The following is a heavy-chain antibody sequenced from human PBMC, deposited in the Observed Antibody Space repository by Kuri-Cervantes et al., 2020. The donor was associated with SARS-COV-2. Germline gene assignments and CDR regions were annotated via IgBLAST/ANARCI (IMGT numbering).Heavy chain of an antibody. D-gene: IGHD1-14*01. J-gene: IGHJ5*02. CDR1: GGSFSGYY. V-gene: IGHV4-34*01. CDR2: TNHSGST. CDR3: ARHRWFDH. Sequence: SETLSLTCAVYGGSFSGYYWSWIRQPPGKGPEWIGETNHSGSTNYNPSLKSRVTISVDTSKNQFSLKLSSVTAADTAVYYCARHRWFDHWGQGTLVTVSS.